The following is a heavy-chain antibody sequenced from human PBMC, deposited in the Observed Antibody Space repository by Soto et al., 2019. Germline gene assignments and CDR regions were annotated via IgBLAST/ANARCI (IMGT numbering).Heavy chain of an antibody. Sequence: QVQLQQWGAGLLKPSETLSLTCAVYGGSFSTSYWSWIRQPPGKGLEWIGEINHSRSTSYNPSLKSRVTISMDTSTHQFSLKLTSMTAADTAVYYCARPSHYWGQGTLVTVSS. J-gene: IGHJ4*02. CDR2: INHSRST. V-gene: IGHV4-34*01. CDR1: GGSFSTSY. CDR3: ARPSHY.